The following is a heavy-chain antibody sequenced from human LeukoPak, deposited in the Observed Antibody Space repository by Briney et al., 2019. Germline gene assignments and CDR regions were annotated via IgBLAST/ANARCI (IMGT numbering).Heavy chain of an antibody. D-gene: IGHD2/OR15-2a*01. J-gene: IGHJ1*01. CDR3: AKDDSTTWSPYFHH. CDR2: IWYDGSNK. V-gene: IGHV3-30*02. CDR1: GFTFSSYG. Sequence: GGSLRLSCAASGFTFSSYGMHWVRQAPGKGLEWVAVIWYDGSNKYYADSVKGRFTISRDNSKNTLYLQMNNLRVEDTAVYYCAKDDSTTWSPYFHHWGQGTLVTVSS.